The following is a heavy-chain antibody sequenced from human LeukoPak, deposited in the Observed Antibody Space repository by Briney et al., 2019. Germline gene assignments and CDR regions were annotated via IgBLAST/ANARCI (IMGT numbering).Heavy chain of an antibody. CDR1: GFTFSSSA. V-gene: IGHV3-23*01. CDR2: ISDNGGST. J-gene: IGHJ4*02. D-gene: IGHD3-10*01. Sequence: PGGSLRLSCAASGFTFSSSAMNWVRQAPGKGLEWVSGISDNGGSTYHADSVKGRFTISRDNSKNTLYLQMNSLSAEDTAVYYCAKDSEWFGEVLFDYWGQGTLVTVSS. CDR3: AKDSEWFGEVLFDY.